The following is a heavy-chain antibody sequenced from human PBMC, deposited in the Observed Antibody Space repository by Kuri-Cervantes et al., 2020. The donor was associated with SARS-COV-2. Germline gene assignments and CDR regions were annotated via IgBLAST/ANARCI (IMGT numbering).Heavy chain of an antibody. Sequence: KVSCKGSGYSFTSYWIGWVRQMPGKGLEWMGIIYPGDSDTRYSPSFQGQVTISADKSISTAYLQWSSLKASGTAMYYCARGRVEQLAGENWFDPWGQGTLVTVSS. CDR3: ARGRVEQLAGENWFDP. V-gene: IGHV5-51*01. CDR1: GYSFTSYW. CDR2: IYPGDSDT. D-gene: IGHD6-6*01. J-gene: IGHJ5*02.